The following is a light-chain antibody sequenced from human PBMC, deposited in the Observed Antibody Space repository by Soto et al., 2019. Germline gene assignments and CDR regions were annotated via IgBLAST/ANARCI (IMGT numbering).Light chain of an antibody. CDR1: SGSVSANYY. V-gene: IGLV8-61*01. Sequence: QTVVTQEASLSVSPGTTVTLTCGLSSGSVSANYYPSWYQQTPGQAPRTLIYNTNTRSSGVPDRFSGSILGKKAALTITGAQADDESDYYCVLYMGSGIWVFGGGTKLTVL. CDR2: NTN. CDR3: VLYMGSGIWV. J-gene: IGLJ3*02.